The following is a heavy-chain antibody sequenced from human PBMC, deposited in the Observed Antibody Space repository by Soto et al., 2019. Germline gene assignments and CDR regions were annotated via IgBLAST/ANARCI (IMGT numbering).Heavy chain of an antibody. CDR1: GGSIRSGGYY. V-gene: IGHV4-31*01. D-gene: IGHD2-2*01. Sequence: QVQLQESGPGLVKPSQTLSLTCTVSGGSIRSGGYYWSWIRQHPGKGLEWIGYIYYSGSTYYNPNLKRPFTNSVDTSKNQFSLKLSSVTAADTAVYYCARGRIVPFDIWGQGTMVTVSS. CDR3: ARGRIVPFDI. CDR2: IYYSGST. J-gene: IGHJ3*02.